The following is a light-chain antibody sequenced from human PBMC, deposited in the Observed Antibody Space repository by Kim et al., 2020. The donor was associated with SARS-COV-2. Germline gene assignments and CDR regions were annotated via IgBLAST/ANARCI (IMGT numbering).Light chain of an antibody. CDR2: GAS. V-gene: IGKV3-20*01. Sequence: ENVLTQSPGTLSLSPGERATLSCRASQRVSSSHLAWYQQKPGQAPRLLIYGASRRATDIPDKFSGSGSDTDFTLTISRLEPEDSAVYYCQQYGSTFPLTFGGGTKLEIK. CDR1: QRVSSSH. CDR3: QQYGSTFPLT. J-gene: IGKJ4*01.